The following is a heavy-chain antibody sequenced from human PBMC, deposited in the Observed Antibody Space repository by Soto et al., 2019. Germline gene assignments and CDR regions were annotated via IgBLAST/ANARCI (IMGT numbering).Heavy chain of an antibody. V-gene: IGHV1-8*01. CDR3: ARAPYYYGSGSTDKDNYYYYYMDV. Sequence: ASVKVSCKASGYTFTSYDINWVRQATGQGLEWMGWMNPNSGNTGYAQKFQGRVTMTRNTSISTAYMELSSLRSEDTAVYYCARAPYYYGSGSTDKDNYYYYYMDVWGKGTTVTVSS. CDR1: GYTFTSYD. J-gene: IGHJ6*03. CDR2: MNPNSGNT. D-gene: IGHD3-10*01.